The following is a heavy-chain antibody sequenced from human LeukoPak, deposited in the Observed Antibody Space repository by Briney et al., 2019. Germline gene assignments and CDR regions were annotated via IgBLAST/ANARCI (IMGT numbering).Heavy chain of an antibody. CDR2: INCYNGNT. D-gene: IGHD6-6*01. CDR3: ARGIRQHISSSAFDY. J-gene: IGHJ4*02. V-gene: IGHV1-18*01. Sequence: ASVKVSCKASGYTFVRYVISWVRQAPGQGLELMGWINCYNGNTDYAQNFQGRVTMTADTSTSTVHMELRSLRSDDTALYYCARGIRQHISSSAFDYWGQGTQVTVSS. CDR1: GYTFVRYV.